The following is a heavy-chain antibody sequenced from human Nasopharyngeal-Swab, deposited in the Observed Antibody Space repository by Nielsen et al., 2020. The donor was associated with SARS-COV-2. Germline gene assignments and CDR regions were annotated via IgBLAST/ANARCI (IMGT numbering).Heavy chain of an antibody. CDR2: IIPIFGTA. D-gene: IGHD3-3*01. J-gene: IGHJ5*02. CDR1: GGTFSSYA. Sequence: SVKVSCKASGGTFSSYAISWVRQAPGQGLEWMGGIIPIFGTANYAQKFQGRVMITADESTSTAYMELSSLRSEDTAVYYCARNPGYYDFWSGYPNWFDPWGQGTLVTVSS. V-gene: IGHV1-69*13. CDR3: ARNPGYYDFWSGYPNWFDP.